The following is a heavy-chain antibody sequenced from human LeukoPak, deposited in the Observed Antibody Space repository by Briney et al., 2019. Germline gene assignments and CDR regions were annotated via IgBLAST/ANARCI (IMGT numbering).Heavy chain of an antibody. V-gene: IGHV3-23*01. CDR1: GFTFSTYA. D-gene: IGHD3-10*01. Sequence: GGSLRLSCAASGFTFSTYAMSWVRLAPGKGLEWVSGISGSGGSTYYADSVKGRFTSSRDNSNNTLYVQMNSLRVEDAAVYYCAKSGGLSGSGRLAMDVWGQGATVTVSS. CDR2: ISGSGGST. J-gene: IGHJ6*02. CDR3: AKSGGLSGSGRLAMDV.